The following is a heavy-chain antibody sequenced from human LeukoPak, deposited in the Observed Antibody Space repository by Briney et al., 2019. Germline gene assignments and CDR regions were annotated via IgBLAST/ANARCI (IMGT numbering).Heavy chain of an antibody. CDR1: GASISSSSDD. J-gene: IGHJ4*02. Sequence: PSETLSLTCTVSGASISSSSDDWGWVRQAPGKGLEWVSGIGGSVSTIHYADSVKGRFTISRDNSKSTLYIRRNSLRAENTAVYYCAKEFVVVTVLVIYFDYWGQGTLVTVSS. V-gene: IGHV3-23*01. D-gene: IGHD2-2*01. CDR3: AKEFVVVTVLVIYFDY. CDR2: IGGSVSTI.